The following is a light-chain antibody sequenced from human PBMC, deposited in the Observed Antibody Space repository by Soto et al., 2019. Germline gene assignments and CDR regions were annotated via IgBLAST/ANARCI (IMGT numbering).Light chain of an antibody. J-gene: IGKJ4*01. CDR1: QSVSSAN. V-gene: IGKV3-15*01. CDR2: GAS. CDR3: QQYDNWPPT. Sequence: TQSPVPLSLSSGQPATLSWRASQSVSSANFAWYQQRPGQAPRLLIYGASTRATGIPARFSGSGSGTEFTLTVSSLQSEDITVYYCQQYDNWPPTFGGGTKVDIK.